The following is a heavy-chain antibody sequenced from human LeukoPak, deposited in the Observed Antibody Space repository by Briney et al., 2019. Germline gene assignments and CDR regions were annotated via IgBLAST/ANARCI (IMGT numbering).Heavy chain of an antibody. J-gene: IGHJ5*02. D-gene: IGHD2-2*01. Sequence: SQTLSLTCTVSGGSISSGGYYWSWIRQHPGKGLGWIGYIYYSGINCDNPSLKRRVTISVDTSKNQFSLKLSSVTAADTAVYYCARERRRYCSSTSCSHNWFDPWGQGTLVTVSS. CDR3: ARERRRYCSSTSCSHNWFDP. CDR1: GGSISSGGYY. V-gene: IGHV4-31*03. CDR2: IYYSGIN.